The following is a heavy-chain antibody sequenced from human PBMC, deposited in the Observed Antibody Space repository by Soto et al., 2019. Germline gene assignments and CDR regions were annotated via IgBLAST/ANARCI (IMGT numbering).Heavy chain of an antibody. D-gene: IGHD4-17*01. CDR3: ARGEDYGDYSDYYYGMDV. CDR2: ISSSSSYI. V-gene: IGHV3-21*01. CDR1: GFTFSSYS. Sequence: EVQLVESGGGLVKPGGSLGLSCAASGFTFSSYSMNWVRQAPGKGLEWVSSISSSSSYIYYADSVKGRFTISRDNAKNSLYLQMNSLRAEDAAVYYCARGEDYGDYSDYYYGMDVWGQGTTVTVSS. J-gene: IGHJ6*02.